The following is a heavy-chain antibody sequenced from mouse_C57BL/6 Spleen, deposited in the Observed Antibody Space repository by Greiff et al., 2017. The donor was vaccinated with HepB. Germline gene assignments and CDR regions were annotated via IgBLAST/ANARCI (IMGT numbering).Heavy chain of an antibody. D-gene: IGHD1-1*01. Sequence: VQLKQSGTVLARPGASVKMSCKTSGYTFTSYWMHWVKQRPGQGLEWIGAIYPGNSDTSYNQKFKGKAKLTAVTSASTAYMELSSLTNEDSAVYYCTTPTVVAPYYAMDYWGQGTSVTVSS. CDR2: IYPGNSDT. J-gene: IGHJ4*01. V-gene: IGHV1-5*01. CDR1: GYTFTSYW. CDR3: TTPTVVAPYYAMDY.